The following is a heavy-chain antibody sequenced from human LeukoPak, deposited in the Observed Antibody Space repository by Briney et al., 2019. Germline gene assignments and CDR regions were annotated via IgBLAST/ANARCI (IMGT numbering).Heavy chain of an antibody. J-gene: IGHJ5*02. Sequence: PGGSLRLSCAASGFTFSSSSMSWVRQAPGKGLEWVSGISGSGGCSITYYADSVKGRFTISRDNSKNPLYLQMNRLRAEDTAVYYCAKDPRRYCSGGSCYGSWFDPWGQGTLVTVSS. CDR1: GFTFSSSS. CDR3: AKDPRRYCSGGSCYGSWFDP. D-gene: IGHD2-15*01. V-gene: IGHV3-23*01. CDR2: ISGSGGCSIT.